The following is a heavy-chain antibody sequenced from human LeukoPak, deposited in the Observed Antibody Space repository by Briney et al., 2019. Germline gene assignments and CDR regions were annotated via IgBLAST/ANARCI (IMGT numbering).Heavy chain of an antibody. Sequence: GGSLRLSCEASGFTFSSYAMSWVRQAPGKGLEWVSAISGSGGSTYYADSVKGRFTISRDNSKNTLYLQMNSLRAEDTAVYYCAKGASITMIVVVIYMDVWGKGTTVTVSS. CDR2: ISGSGGST. CDR1: GFTFSSYA. V-gene: IGHV3-23*01. J-gene: IGHJ6*03. D-gene: IGHD3-22*01. CDR3: AKGASITMIVVVIYMDV.